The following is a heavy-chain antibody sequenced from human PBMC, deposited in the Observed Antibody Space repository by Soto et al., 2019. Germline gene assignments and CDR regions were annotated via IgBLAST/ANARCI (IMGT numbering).Heavy chain of an antibody. CDR2: IIPIFGTA. CDR1: GGTFSSYA. V-gene: IGHV1-69*12. J-gene: IGHJ5*02. CDR3: ARWYTAMGYNWFDP. D-gene: IGHD5-18*01. Sequence: QVQLVQSGAEVKKPGSSVKVSCKASGGTFSSYAISWVRQAPGQGLEWMGGIIPIFGTANYAQKFQGRVTXXAXEXXSTAYMELSSLRSEDTAVYYCARWYTAMGYNWFDPWGQGTLVTVSS.